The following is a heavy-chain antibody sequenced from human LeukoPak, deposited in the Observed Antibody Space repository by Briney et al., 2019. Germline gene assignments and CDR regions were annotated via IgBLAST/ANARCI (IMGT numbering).Heavy chain of an antibody. CDR1: GFTFSDYA. D-gene: IGHD3-3*01. Sequence: PGRSLRLSCAASGFTFSDYAMHWVRQAPGKGLEWVGIISYDESNKYYADSVKDRFTISRDNSKNTLYLQMNSLRAEDTAVYYCASIGERYLQTEHYFHHWGQGTLVTVSS. J-gene: IGHJ1*01. CDR2: ISYDESNK. CDR3: ASIGERYLQTEHYFHH. V-gene: IGHV3-30*04.